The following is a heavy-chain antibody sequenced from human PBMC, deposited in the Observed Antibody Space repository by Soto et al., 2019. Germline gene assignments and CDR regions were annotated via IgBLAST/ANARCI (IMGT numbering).Heavy chain of an antibody. D-gene: IGHD6-19*01. V-gene: IGHV3-30*18. Sequence: QVQLVESGGGMVQPGRSLRLSCAASGFTFSSYGMHWVRQAPGKGLEWVAVISYDGSNKYYADSVKGRFTISRDNSKNTLYRQMNSLRAEDTAVYYCAKDRVAGTKRFSNYYGMDVWGQGTTVTVSS. CDR3: AKDRVAGTKRFSNYYGMDV. CDR1: GFTFSSYG. J-gene: IGHJ6*02. CDR2: ISYDGSNK.